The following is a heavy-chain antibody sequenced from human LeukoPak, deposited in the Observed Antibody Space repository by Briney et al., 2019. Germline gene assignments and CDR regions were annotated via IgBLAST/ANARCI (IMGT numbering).Heavy chain of an antibody. CDR2: ISTSSSYL. V-gene: IGHV3-21*01. J-gene: IGHJ4*02. CDR1: GFTLSRHS. Sequence: KPGGSLRLSCAVSGFTLSRHSINWVRQAPGRGLEWVSSISTSSSYLNYADSVKGRFTISRDNARNSVFLQMNSLRAEDTAVYYCARDREGVTGTTSHFDYWGQGTLVTVSS. CDR3: ARDREGVTGTTSHFDY. D-gene: IGHD1-7*01.